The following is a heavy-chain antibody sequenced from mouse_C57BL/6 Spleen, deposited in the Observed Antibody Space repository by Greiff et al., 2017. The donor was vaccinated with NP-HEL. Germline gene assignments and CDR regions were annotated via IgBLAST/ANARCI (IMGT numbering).Heavy chain of an antibody. D-gene: IGHD2-3*01. CDR1: GFTFSDFY. CDR3: ARGVYDGYYVGAMDY. V-gene: IGHV7-1*01. CDR2: SRNKANDYTT. J-gene: IGHJ4*01. Sequence: EVKLVESGGGLVQSGRSLRLSCATSGFTFSDFYMEWVRQAPGKGLEWIAASRNKANDYTTEYSASVKGRFIVSRDTSQSILYLQMNALRAEDTAIYYCARGVYDGYYVGAMDYWGQGTSVTVSS.